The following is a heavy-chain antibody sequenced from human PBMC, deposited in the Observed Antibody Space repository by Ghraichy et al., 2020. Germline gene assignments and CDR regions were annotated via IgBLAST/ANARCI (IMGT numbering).Heavy chain of an antibody. D-gene: IGHD2-2*03. CDR3: ARSLSGLDSGDY. J-gene: IGHJ4*02. V-gene: IGHV4-59*01. CDR2: LFNDGST. CDR1: GGFISNEH. Sequence: ESLNISCTVSGGFISNEHWNWVRQPPGKGLEWIAYLFNDGSTSYNPSLKNRVTISLDRSQNQLSLRLTSVTAADTAVYFCARSLSGLDSGDYWGQGTLVTVSS.